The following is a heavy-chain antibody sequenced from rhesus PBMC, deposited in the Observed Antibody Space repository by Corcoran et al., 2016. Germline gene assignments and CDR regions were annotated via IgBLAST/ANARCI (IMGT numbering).Heavy chain of an antibody. Sequence: QVQLQESGPGLVKPSETLSLTCAVSGFSISIGYGWTWIRQPPGKGLEWMGYSDGNNGNTYSNPSLRSRVTISRDTSKNQFSLKLNSMTAADTAVYYWARGNPPDYWGQGVLVTVSS. CDR2: SDGNNGNT. V-gene: IGHV4-127*01. J-gene: IGHJ4*01. CDR3: ARGNPPDY. CDR1: GFSISIGYG.